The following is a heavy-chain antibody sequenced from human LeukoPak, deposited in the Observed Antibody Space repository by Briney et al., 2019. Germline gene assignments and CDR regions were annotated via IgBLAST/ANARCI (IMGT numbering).Heavy chain of an antibody. V-gene: IGHV3-53*01. J-gene: IGHJ4*02. CDR2: IYSGGTT. D-gene: IGHD3-22*01. CDR3: ARLDSSGYRSFDY. CDR1: GFTVSSNY. Sequence: GGSLRLSCEASGFTVSSNYMNWVRQAPGKGLEWVSVIYSGGTTYYADYVKGRFTISRDNSKNTLYLQMNSMRAEDKDVYYCARLDSSGYRSFDYWGQGTLVTVSS.